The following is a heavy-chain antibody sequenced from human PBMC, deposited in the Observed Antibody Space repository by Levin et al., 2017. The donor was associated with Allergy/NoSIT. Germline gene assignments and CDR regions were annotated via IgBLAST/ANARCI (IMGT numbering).Heavy chain of an antibody. J-gene: IGHJ4*02. V-gene: IGHV4-39*01. CDR3: ARQADYVDILTGYHSAFFDY. CDR1: GGSISSSSYY. D-gene: IGHD3-9*01. Sequence: SETLSLTCTVSGGSISSSSYYWGWIRQPPGTGLEWIGSIYYSGSTYYNPSLKSRVTISVDTSKNQFSLKLSSVTAADTAVYYCARQADYVDILTGYHSAFFDYWGQGTLVTVSS. CDR2: IYYSGST.